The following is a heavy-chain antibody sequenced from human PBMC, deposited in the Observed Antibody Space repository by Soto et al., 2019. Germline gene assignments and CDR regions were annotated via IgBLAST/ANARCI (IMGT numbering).Heavy chain of an antibody. D-gene: IGHD3-9*01. CDR2: IFSNDEK. CDR3: VRTSLMTAYKHSCDY. V-gene: IGHV2-26*02. CDR1: GSSLDNPRMG. J-gene: IGHJ4*02. Sequence: QVTLKESGPVLVKPTGTLTLTCTVSGSSLDNPRMGVSWIRQPPGKALEWLAHIFSNDEKSYSASLKSRLSISKDTSKSQVVFTMTNLDPVDTATYYCVRTSLMTAYKHSCDYWGQGTLVTVSS.